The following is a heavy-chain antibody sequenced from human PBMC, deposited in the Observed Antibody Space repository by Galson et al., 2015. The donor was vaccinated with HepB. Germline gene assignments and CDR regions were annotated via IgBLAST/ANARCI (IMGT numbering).Heavy chain of an antibody. J-gene: IGHJ4*02. CDR1: GYTFTGYY. V-gene: IGHV1-2*02. CDR2: INPNSGGT. Sequence: SVKVSCKASGYTFTGYYIHWVRQAPGQGLEWMGWINPNSGGTNYTQKFQGRVTMTRDTSISTAYMELSRLRSDDTAVYYCARAFYDFWSGYYTPYYFGYWGQGTLVTVSS. CDR3: ARAFYDFWSGYYTPYYFGY. D-gene: IGHD3-3*01.